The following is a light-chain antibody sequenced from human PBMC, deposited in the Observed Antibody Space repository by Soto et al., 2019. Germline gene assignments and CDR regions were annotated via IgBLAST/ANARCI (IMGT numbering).Light chain of an antibody. CDR3: QQYGSSPGLT. CDR2: GAS. J-gene: IGKJ4*01. Sequence: EIVLTQSPGTLSLSPGERATLSCRASQSVSSSYLAWYQQKPGQAPRLLIYGASSRATGIPDRCSGSGSGTEFTLTISSLEPEDFVVYYCQQYGSSPGLTFGGGTKVEIK. CDR1: QSVSSSY. V-gene: IGKV3-20*01.